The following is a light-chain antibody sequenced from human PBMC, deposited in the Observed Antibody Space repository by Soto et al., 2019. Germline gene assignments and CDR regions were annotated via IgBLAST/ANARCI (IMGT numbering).Light chain of an antibody. CDR3: QHYRNWPPT. CDR1: ESVHRN. CDR2: YAS. V-gene: IGKV3-15*01. J-gene: IGKJ3*01. Sequence: EVVMTQSPATLSVSEGERVTLSCRASESVHRNLAWYQQKPGQGPSLLIYYASTMATGVPDRFTGSGSGTEFTLTISSLHSEDFGVYHCQHYRNWPPTFGPGTKVEIK.